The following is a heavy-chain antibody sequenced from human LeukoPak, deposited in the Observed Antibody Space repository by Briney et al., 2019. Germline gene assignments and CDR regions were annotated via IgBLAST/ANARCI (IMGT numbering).Heavy chain of an antibody. Sequence: GGSLRLSCAASGFTFSSYSMNWVRQAPGKGLEWVSYISGSSSTIYYADSVKGRFTISRDNAKNSLYLQMNSLRAEDTAVYFCATPFDYWGQGTLVTVSS. V-gene: IGHV3-48*01. CDR3: ATPFDY. CDR1: GFTFSSYS. CDR2: ISGSSSTI. J-gene: IGHJ4*02.